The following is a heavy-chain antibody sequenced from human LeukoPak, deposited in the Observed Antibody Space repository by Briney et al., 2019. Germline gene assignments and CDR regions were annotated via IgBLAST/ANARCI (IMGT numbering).Heavy chain of an antibody. J-gene: IGHJ4*02. CDR1: GFTFSSYA. Sequence: GGSLRLSCAASGFTFSSYAMSWVRQAPGKGLEWVSAISGSGGSTYYADSVKGRFTISRDNSKNTLYLQMNSLRAEDTAVYYCAKEGVSTGTRRGPGDYWGQGTLATVSS. V-gene: IGHV3-23*01. CDR3: AKEGVSTGTRRGPGDY. D-gene: IGHD1-7*01. CDR2: ISGSGGST.